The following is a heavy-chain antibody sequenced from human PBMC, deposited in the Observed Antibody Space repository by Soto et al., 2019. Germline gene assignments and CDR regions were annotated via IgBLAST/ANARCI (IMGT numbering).Heavy chain of an antibody. V-gene: IGHV3-74*03. CDR3: ARDLGGPDY. Sequence: GGSLRLPCAASGFSLSPYWMHWVRQVPGRGLEWVARLSSDGFGAAYADSMKGLFFISRDIARNTLSLQMNSLRADDTAVNYCARDLGGPDYWGRGTSVTVSS. CDR1: GFSLSPYW. J-gene: IGHJ4*02. CDR2: LSSDGFGA. D-gene: IGHD3-16*01.